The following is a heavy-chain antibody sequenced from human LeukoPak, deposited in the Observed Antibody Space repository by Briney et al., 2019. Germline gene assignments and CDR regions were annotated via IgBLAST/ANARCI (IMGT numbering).Heavy chain of an antibody. CDR2: IYSGGST. V-gene: IGHV3-66*02. CDR1: GFTVSSNY. D-gene: IGHD3-22*01. Sequence: GGSLRLSCAASGFTVSSNYMSWVRQAPGKGLEWVSVIYSGGSTYYADSVKGRFTISRDNSKNTLYLQMNSLRAEDTAVYYCARDEYYYDSSGYYHLPFDPWGQGTLVTVSS. CDR3: ARDEYYYDSSGYYHLPFDP. J-gene: IGHJ5*02.